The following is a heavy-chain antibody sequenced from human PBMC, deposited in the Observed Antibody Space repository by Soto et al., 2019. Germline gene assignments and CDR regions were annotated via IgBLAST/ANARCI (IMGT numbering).Heavy chain of an antibody. J-gene: IGHJ4*02. CDR3: ARQRTTVVTQAYFDH. D-gene: IGHD2-21*02. CDR1: GESISSSSYY. CDR2: IYYSGRT. V-gene: IGHV4-39*01. Sequence: PSETLSLTCIVSGESISSSSYYWGWIRQPPGKGLEWIGSIYYSGRTYYNPPFKSRVTISIDTSKNQFSLKLSSVTATDTAVYYCARQRTTVVTQAYFDHWGQGXLVTVYS.